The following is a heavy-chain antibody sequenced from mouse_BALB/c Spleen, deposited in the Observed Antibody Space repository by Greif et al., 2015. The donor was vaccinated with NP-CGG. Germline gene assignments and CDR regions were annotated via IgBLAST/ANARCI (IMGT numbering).Heavy chain of an antibody. Sequence: QVQLQQSGPGLVQPTQSLSITCTVSGFSLTSYGVHWVRQSPGKGLEWLGVIWSGGSTDYNAAFISRLSISKDNSKSXVFFKMNSLQANDTAIYYCARDGNYVGYYAMDYWVKEPQSPSPQ. CDR1: GFSLTSYG. CDR2: IWSGGST. V-gene: IGHV2-2*02. CDR3: ARDGNYVGYYAMDY. J-gene: IGHJ4*01. D-gene: IGHD2-1*01.